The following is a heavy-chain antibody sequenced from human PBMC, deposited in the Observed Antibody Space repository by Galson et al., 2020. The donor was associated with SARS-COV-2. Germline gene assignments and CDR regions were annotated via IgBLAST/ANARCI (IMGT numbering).Heavy chain of an antibody. Sequence: ASVKVSCKASGYTFTGYYMHWVRQAPGQGLEWMGWINPNSGGTNYAQKFQGRVTMTRDTSISTAYMELSRLRSDDTAVYYCARVHSANLLWFGGLSGYGMDVWGQGTTVTVSS. CDR2: INPNSGGT. D-gene: IGHD3-10*01. CDR1: GYTFTGYY. V-gene: IGHV1-2*02. CDR3: ARVHSANLLWFGGLSGYGMDV. J-gene: IGHJ6*02.